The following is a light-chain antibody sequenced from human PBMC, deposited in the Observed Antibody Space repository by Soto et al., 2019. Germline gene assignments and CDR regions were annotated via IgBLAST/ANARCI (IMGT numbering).Light chain of an antibody. Sequence: QSVLTQPASVSGSPGQSISISCTGTTSDVGRHNYVSWYQQHPGKAPKLMIYDVSYRPSWVSNRFSGSKSGITASLTISGLQAEDEADYYCTSFTTSSTYAFGTGTKVTVL. CDR1: TSDVGRHNY. V-gene: IGLV2-14*03. J-gene: IGLJ1*01. CDR2: DVS. CDR3: TSFTTSSTYA.